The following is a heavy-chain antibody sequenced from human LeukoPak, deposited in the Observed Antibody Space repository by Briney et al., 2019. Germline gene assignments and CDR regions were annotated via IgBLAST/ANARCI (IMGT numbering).Heavy chain of an antibody. D-gene: IGHD3-10*01. CDR1: GGSISSSSYY. CDR2: IYYSGST. CDR3: ARGRLWFGELPGYMDV. V-gene: IGHV4-39*07. Sequence: SETLSLTCTVSGGSISSSSYYWGWIRQPPGKGPEWIGSIYYSGSTYYNPSLKSRVTISVDTSKNQFSLKLSSATAADTAVYYCARGRLWFGELPGYMDVWGKGTTVTVSS. J-gene: IGHJ6*03.